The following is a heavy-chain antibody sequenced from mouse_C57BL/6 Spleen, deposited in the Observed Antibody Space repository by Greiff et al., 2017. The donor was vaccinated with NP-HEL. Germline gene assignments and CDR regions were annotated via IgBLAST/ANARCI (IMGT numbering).Heavy chain of an antibody. CDR2: IYPGDGDT. D-gene: IGHD4-1*01. J-gene: IGHJ2*01. CDR1: GYAFSSYW. Sequence: VQLQQSGAELVKPGASVKISCKASGYAFSSYWMNWVKQRPGKGLEWIGQIYPGDGDTNYNGKFKGKATLTADKSSSTAYMQPSSLTSEDSAVYVCARAHTWEGYFDYWSKGSTLTVAP. V-gene: IGHV1-80*01. CDR3: ARAHTWEGYFDY.